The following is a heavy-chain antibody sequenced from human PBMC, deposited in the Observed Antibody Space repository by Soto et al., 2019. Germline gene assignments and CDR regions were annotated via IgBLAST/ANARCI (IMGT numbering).Heavy chain of an antibody. CDR2: ISGSGGST. CDR1: GFTFSSYA. CDR3: AKYTGPYYYYYMDV. V-gene: IGHV3-23*01. Sequence: GGSLRLSCAASGFTFSSYAMSWVRQAPGKGLEWVSAISGSGGSTYYADSVKGRFTISRDNSKNTLYLQMNSLRAEDTAVYYCAKYTGPYYYYYMDVWGKGTTVTVSS. D-gene: IGHD1-20*01. J-gene: IGHJ6*03.